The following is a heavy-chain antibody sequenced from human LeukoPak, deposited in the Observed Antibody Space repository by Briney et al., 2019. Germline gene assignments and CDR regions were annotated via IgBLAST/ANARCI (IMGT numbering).Heavy chain of an antibody. V-gene: IGHV4-4*07. Sequence: SSETLSLTCTVSGGSISSYYWCWIRQPAGKGLEWIGRIYTSGSTNYNPSLKSRVTMSVDTSKNQFSLKLSSVTAADTAVYYCARDRNYYGSGSYGGIGTKFDPWGQGTLVTVSS. CDR1: GGSISSYY. D-gene: IGHD3-10*01. J-gene: IGHJ5*02. CDR3: ARDRNYYGSGSYGGIGTKFDP. CDR2: IYTSGST.